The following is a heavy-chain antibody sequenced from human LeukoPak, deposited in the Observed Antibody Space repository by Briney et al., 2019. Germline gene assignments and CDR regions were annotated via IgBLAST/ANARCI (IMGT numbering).Heavy chain of an antibody. J-gene: IGHJ4*02. V-gene: IGHV3-23*01. CDR3: AKDDNYLDSSGYFIPFDY. CDR2: IIGNGLHT. Sequence: GGSLRLSCSASGLTFSRFAMTWVRHLPGKGLEWLSTIIGNGLHTFYADSVKGRFSVSRDNSVNIVYLQMEFLRADDSALYSCAKDDNYLDSSGYFIPFDYWGPGTLVTVAS. CDR1: GLTFSRFA. D-gene: IGHD3-22*01.